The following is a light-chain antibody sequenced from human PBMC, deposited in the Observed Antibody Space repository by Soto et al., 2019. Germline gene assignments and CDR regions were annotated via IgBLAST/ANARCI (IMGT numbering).Light chain of an antibody. Sequence: DIQMTQSPSSLSASVGERVIITCQASQDISKYLNWYQQKPGKAPKLLIYDASKLETGVPSRFSGSASGTDCTVTISSLQPEDIATYYCQQYDNLPLTFGGGTKVEIK. V-gene: IGKV1-33*01. CDR3: QQYDNLPLT. CDR1: QDISKY. CDR2: DAS. J-gene: IGKJ4*01.